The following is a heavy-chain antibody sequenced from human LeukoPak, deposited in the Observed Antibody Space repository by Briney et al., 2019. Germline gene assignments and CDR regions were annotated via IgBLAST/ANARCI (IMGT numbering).Heavy chain of an antibody. D-gene: IGHD3-9*01. CDR3: ARDELRYFSGGAFDI. V-gene: IGHV1-46*01. CDR1: GYTFTSYY. Sequence: ASVKVSCKASGYTFTSYYMHWVRQAPGQGLEWMGIINPSGGSTSYAQKFQGRVTMTRDMSTSTVYMELSSLRSEDTAVYYCARDELRYFSGGAFDIWGQGTMVTVSS. CDR2: INPSGGST. J-gene: IGHJ3*02.